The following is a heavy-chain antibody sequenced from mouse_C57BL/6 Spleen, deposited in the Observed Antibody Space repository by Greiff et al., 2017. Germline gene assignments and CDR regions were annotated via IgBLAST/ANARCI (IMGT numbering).Heavy chain of an antibody. CDR1: GYTFTSYW. D-gene: IGHD1-1*01. CDR2: IDPSDSET. J-gene: IGHJ2*01. V-gene: IGHV1-52*01. CDR3: ARGGYYGSYFDY. Sequence: QVQLQQPGAELVRPGSSVKLSCKASGYTFTSYWMHWVKQRPIQGLEWIGNIDPSDSETHYNQKFKDKATLTVDKSSSTAYMQLSILTSEDSAVYCCARGGYYGSYFDYWGQGTTLTVSS.